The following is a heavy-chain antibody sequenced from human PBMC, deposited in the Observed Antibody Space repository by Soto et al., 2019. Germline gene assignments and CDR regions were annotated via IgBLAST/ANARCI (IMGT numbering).Heavy chain of an antibody. V-gene: IGHV2-5*01. Sequence: QITLKESGPTLVKPTQTLTLTCTFSGFALSTTGVGVGWIRQPPGKALEWLALIYWNDDKRYSPSLRSRLTITRDTSKNQVVLTMTNIDPVDTATYYCAHRLPRGYQQWVCFDYRGQGTLVTVSS. J-gene: IGHJ4*02. CDR3: AHRLPRGYQQWVCFDY. CDR1: GFALSTTGVG. CDR2: IYWNDDK. D-gene: IGHD6-19*01.